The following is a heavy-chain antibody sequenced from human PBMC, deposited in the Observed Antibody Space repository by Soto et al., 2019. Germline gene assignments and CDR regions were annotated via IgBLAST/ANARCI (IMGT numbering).Heavy chain of an antibody. J-gene: IGHJ4*02. V-gene: IGHV3-30*03. D-gene: IGHD3-22*01. Sequence: QVQLVESGGGVVQPGRSLRLSCAASGFTFSSYGMHWVRQAPGKGLEWVAVISYDGSNKYYADSVKGRFTISRDNSKNTLYLQMNSLRAEDTAVYYCATDLGTYYYDSEPDYWGQGTLVTVSS. CDR3: ATDLGTYYYDSEPDY. CDR2: ISYDGSNK. CDR1: GFTFSSYG.